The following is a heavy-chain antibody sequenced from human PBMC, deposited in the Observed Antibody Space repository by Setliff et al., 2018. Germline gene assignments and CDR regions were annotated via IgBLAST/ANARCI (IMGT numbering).Heavy chain of an antibody. D-gene: IGHD2-21*02. CDR1: GGSISSGDYY. CDR3: ARCTGGDCYLDAFDI. J-gene: IGHJ3*02. Sequence: SETLSLTCTVSGGSISSGDYYWSWIRQPPGKGLEWIGYIYYSGSTNYNPSLKSRVTISVDTSKNQFSLKLSSVTAADTAVYYCARCTGGDCYLDAFDIWGQGTMVTVSS. CDR2: IYYSGST. V-gene: IGHV4-61*08.